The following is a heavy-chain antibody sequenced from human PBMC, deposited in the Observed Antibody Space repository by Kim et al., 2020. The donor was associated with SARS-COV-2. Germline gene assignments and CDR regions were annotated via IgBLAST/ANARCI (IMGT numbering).Heavy chain of an antibody. CDR1: GGSFSGYY. D-gene: IGHD3-10*01. Sequence: SETLSLTCAVYGGSFSGYYRSWIRQPPGKGLEWIGEINHSGSTNYNPSLKSRVTISVDTSKNQFSLKLSSVTAADTAVYYCARGVRGVIIGPIFDYWGQGTLVTVSS. CDR3: ARGVRGVIIGPIFDY. J-gene: IGHJ4*02. V-gene: IGHV4-34*01. CDR2: INHSGST.